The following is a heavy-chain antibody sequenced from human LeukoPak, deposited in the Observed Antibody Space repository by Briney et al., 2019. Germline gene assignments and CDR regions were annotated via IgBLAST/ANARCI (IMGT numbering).Heavy chain of an antibody. Sequence: PGGSLRLSCAASGLSFSSYAMSWVRQGPGKGLEWVSSVNGRCAATFYADSVRGRFTISRDNSQNILFLKMNSLRVDDTAVYFCAKDIRYEDYAYDIWGQGTM. J-gene: IGHJ3*02. CDR3: AKDIRYEDYAYDI. D-gene: IGHD2-2*01. CDR2: VNGRCAAT. CDR1: GLSFSSYA. V-gene: IGHV3-23*01.